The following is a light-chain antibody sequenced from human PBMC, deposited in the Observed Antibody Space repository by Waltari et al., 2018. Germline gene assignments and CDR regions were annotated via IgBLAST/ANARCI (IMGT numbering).Light chain of an antibody. Sequence: DIQMTQSPSILSASIGDRVTITCRASQNIYNWLSWYQQKPGRAPNLLIYEAYNLESGVPWRFSGSGAGTEFTLTINSLQPDDFATYYCQQYDAYPYTFGQGAKLEIK. CDR1: QNIYNW. CDR3: QQYDAYPYT. J-gene: IGKJ2*01. V-gene: IGKV1-5*03. CDR2: EAY.